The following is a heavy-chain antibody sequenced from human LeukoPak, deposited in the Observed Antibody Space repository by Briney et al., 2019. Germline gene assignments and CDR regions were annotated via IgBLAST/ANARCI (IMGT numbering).Heavy chain of an antibody. V-gene: IGHV4-61*02. CDR1: GGSISRGSYY. CDR3: ARDPSAVAAGWFDP. Sequence: SQTLSLTCTVSGGSISRGSYYWSWIRQPAGKGLLWIGRIYTSGSSNYNPSLKSRVTISLDTSKNQFSLKLSSVTAADTAVYYCARDPSAVAAGWFDPWGQGTLVTVSS. CDR2: IYTSGSS. D-gene: IGHD6-19*01. J-gene: IGHJ5*02.